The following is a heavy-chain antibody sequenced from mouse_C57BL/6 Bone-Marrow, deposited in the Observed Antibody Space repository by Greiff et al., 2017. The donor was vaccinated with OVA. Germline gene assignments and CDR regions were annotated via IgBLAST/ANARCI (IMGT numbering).Heavy chain of an antibody. V-gene: IGHV5-12*01. J-gene: IGHJ4*01. CDR2: ISNGGGST. Sequence: EVMLVESGGGLVQPGGSLKLSCAASGFTFSDFYMYWIRQTPEKRLEWVAYISNGGGSTYYPDTVKGRFTISRDNATNTLYLQRSRLKSEDTAMYYCARLDAMDYWGQGTSVTVSS. CDR3: ARLDAMDY. CDR1: GFTFSDFY.